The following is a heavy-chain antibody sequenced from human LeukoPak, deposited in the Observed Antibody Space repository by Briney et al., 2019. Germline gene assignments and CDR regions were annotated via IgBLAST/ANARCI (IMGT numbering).Heavy chain of an antibody. J-gene: IGHJ3*02. CDR3: ARGRIAVAWDAFDI. V-gene: IGHV1-69*13. CDR1: GGTFSSYA. Sequence: SVKVSCKASGGTFSSYAISWVRQAPGQGLEWMGGIIPIFGTANYAQKFQGRVTITADESTSTAYMELRSLRSDDTAVYYCARGRIAVAWDAFDIWGQGTMVTVSS. CDR2: IIPIFGTA. D-gene: IGHD6-19*01.